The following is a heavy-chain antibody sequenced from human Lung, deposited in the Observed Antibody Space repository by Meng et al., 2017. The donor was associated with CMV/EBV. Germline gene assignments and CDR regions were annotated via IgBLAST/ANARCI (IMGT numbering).Heavy chain of an antibody. J-gene: IGHJ4*02. CDR3: VRDWKYS. CDR1: GFTFSYHD. CDR2: ISETSSYI. D-gene: IGHD1-1*01. Sequence: SCAASGFTFSYHDMSWVRQAPGEGLEWVSYISETSSYIYYADSVKGRFTISRDNANNSLYLQMSSLRAEDTALYYCVRDWKYSWGQGTLVTVSS. V-gene: IGHV3-21*01.